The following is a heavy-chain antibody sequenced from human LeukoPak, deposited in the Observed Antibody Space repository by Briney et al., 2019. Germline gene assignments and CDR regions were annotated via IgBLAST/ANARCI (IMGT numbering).Heavy chain of an antibody. CDR1: GFSFREYA. J-gene: IGHJ4*02. CDR3: AAGYGRAEY. V-gene: IGHV3-21*06. Sequence: PVGSLRLSCTGSGFSFREYAMNWLRQAPGKGLEWVSLISISSSYTYNADSVRGRFTTSRDNAKSSLYLQMDGLRVEDTAVYYCAAGYGRAEYWGPGILVSLSS. D-gene: IGHD5-18*01. CDR2: ISISSSYT.